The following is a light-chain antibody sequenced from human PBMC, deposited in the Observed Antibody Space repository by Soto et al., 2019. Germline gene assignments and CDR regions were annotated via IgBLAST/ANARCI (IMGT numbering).Light chain of an antibody. J-gene: IGKJ1*01. CDR2: KAS. Sequence: DIQMTQSPSTLSASVGDRVTITCRASQSNSSWLTWYQQKPGTAPNLLIYKASTLQSGFPSRFSGSVSGTEFSLTISSLQPDDSATYYCQQYNDNWTFGQGTKVDIK. V-gene: IGKV1-5*03. CDR1: QSNSSW. CDR3: QQYNDNWT.